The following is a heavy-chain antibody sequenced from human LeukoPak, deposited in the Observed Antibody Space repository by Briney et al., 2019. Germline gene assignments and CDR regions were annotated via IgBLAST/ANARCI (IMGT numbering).Heavy chain of an antibody. CDR3: ARDMVYCSGGSCYSNWFDP. Sequence: GGSLRLSCAASGFTFSSYWMHWVRQAPGKGLVWVSRINSDGSSTSYADSVKGRFTISRDNAKNTLYLQMNSLRAEDTAVYYCARDMVYCSGGSCYSNWFDPWGQGTLVTVSS. D-gene: IGHD2-15*01. J-gene: IGHJ5*02. CDR1: GFTFSSYW. V-gene: IGHV3-74*01. CDR2: INSDGSST.